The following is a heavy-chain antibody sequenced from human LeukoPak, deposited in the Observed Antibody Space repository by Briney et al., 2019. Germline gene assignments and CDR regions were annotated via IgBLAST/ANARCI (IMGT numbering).Heavy chain of an antibody. V-gene: IGHV3-21*01. Sequence: GGSLRLSCAASGFTFSYYNMNWVRQAPGKGLEWVSSISSSGSYIYYADSVKGRLTISRDNAENSLYLQMNSLRVDDTAVYYCAKNPDGSSWYVDSWGQGTLVTVSS. CDR2: ISSSGSYI. D-gene: IGHD6-13*01. CDR3: AKNPDGSSWYVDS. CDR1: GFTFSYYN. J-gene: IGHJ4*02.